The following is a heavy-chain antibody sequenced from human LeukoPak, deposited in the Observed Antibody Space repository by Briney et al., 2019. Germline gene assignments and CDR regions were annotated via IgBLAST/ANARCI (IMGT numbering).Heavy chain of an antibody. Sequence: PGGSLRLSCAASGFTVSHNYMSWVRQAPGKGLEWVAVIWYDGSNKYYADSVKGRFTISRDNSKNTLYLQMNSLRAEDTAVYYCAREELYYDFWSGYYRSYYFDYWGQGTLVTVSS. D-gene: IGHD3-3*01. V-gene: IGHV3-33*08. CDR2: IWYDGSNK. J-gene: IGHJ4*02. CDR3: AREELYYDFWSGYYRSYYFDY. CDR1: GFTVSHNY.